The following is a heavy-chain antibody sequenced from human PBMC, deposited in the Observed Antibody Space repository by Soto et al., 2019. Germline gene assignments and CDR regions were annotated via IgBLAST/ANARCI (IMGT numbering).Heavy chain of an antibody. CDR1: GYSSTSHL. CDR3: ARQDYSNYRGGMDV. CDR2: IYPSDSDI. D-gene: IGHD2-2*01. V-gene: IGHV5-51*01. Sequence: AACRKISGNTSGYSSTSHLNAWGRQMPGKGLEWMGIIYPSDSDIRYRPSFQGQVTISVDKSISTAYLQWSSLKASDTATYYCARQDYSNYRGGMDVWGQGTTVTVSS. J-gene: IGHJ6*02.